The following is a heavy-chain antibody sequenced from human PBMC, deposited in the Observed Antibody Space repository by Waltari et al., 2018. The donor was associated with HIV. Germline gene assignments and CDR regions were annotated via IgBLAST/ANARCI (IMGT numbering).Heavy chain of an antibody. CDR1: GGSFSGYY. CDR3: ADGVAGITDFDY. V-gene: IGHV4-34*01. Sequence: QVQLQQWGAGLLQPSETLSLTCAVYGGSFSGYYWRWLRQPPGKGLEWIGEINHSGSTNYNPSLKSRVTISVDTSKNQFSLKLSSVTAADTAVYYCADGVAGITDFDYWGQGTLVTVSS. D-gene: IGHD1-20*01. J-gene: IGHJ4*02. CDR2: INHSGST.